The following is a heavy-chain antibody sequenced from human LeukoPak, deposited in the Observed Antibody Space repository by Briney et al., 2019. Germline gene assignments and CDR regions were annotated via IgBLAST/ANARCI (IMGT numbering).Heavy chain of an antibody. J-gene: IGHJ4*02. CDR1: GFTFSSYW. D-gene: IGHD3-16*01. Sequence: GGSLRLSRAASGFTFSSYWMHWVRQRPGKGLVWVSRIHLDGRTTNYADSVKGRFTISRDNAKNTLSLEMNSLRPEDTAVYYCARGGSPSDYWGQGTLVSVSS. V-gene: IGHV3-74*01. CDR3: ARGGSPSDY. CDR2: IHLDGRTT.